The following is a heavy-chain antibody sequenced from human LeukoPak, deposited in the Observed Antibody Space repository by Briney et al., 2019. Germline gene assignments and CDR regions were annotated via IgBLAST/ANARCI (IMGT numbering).Heavy chain of an antibody. Sequence: PSETLSLTCAVYGGSFSGYYWSWIRQPPGKGLEWIGEINHSGSTNYNPSLKSRVTISVDTSKNQFSLKLSSVTAADTAVYYCARRRGSYYYGSGSYYPFDYWGQGTLVTVSS. CDR3: ARRRGSYYYGSGSYYPFDY. D-gene: IGHD3-10*01. CDR1: GGSFSGYY. CDR2: INHSGST. J-gene: IGHJ4*02. V-gene: IGHV4-34*01.